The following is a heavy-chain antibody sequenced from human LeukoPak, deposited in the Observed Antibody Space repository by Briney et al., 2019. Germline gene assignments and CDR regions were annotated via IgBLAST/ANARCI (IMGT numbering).Heavy chain of an antibody. CDR3: ASETRISDYGDYGQPEYYFDY. CDR2: IYYSGST. CDR1: GGSISSYY. V-gene: IGHV4-59*01. J-gene: IGHJ4*02. Sequence: PSETLSLTCTVSGGSISSYYWSWIRQPPGKGLEWIGYIYYSGSTNYNPSLKSRVTISVDTSKNQFSLKLSSVTAADTAVYYRASETRISDYGDYGQPEYYFDYWGQGTLVTVSS. D-gene: IGHD4-17*01.